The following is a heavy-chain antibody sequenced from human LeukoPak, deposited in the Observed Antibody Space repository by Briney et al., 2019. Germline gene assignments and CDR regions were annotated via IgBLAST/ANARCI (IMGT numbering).Heavy chain of an antibody. V-gene: IGHV1-18*01. CDR1: GYTFTSYG. CDR3: ARDHQGGSGWYFDYYYYYGMDV. Sequence: ASVKVSCKASGYTFTSYGISWVRQAPGQGLEWMGWISAYNGNTNYAQKLQGRVTMTTDTSTSTAYMELRSQRSDDTAVYYCARDHQGGSGWYFDYYYYYGMDVWGQGTTVTVSS. D-gene: IGHD6-19*01. J-gene: IGHJ6*02. CDR2: ISAYNGNT.